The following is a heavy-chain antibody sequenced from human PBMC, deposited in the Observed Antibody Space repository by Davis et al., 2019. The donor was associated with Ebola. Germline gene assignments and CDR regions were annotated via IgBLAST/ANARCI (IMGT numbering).Heavy chain of an antibody. V-gene: IGHV1-24*01. J-gene: IGHJ4*02. D-gene: IGHD3-10*01. CDR2: FDPEDGET. CDR1: GYTLTELS. Sequence: ASVKVSCKVSGYTLTELSMHWVRQAPGKGLEWMGGFDPEDGETIYAQKLQGRVTMTTDTSTSTAYMELRSLRSDDTAVYYCARVGGYYYGSGTERWGQGTLVTVSS. CDR3: ARVGGYYYGSGTER.